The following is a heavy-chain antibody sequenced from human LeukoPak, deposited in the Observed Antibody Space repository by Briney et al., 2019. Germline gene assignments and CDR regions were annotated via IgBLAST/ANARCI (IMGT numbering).Heavy chain of an antibody. J-gene: IGHJ4*02. CDR3: AKAPLGYCSGGSCYSLYYFDY. V-gene: IGHV3-9*01. CDR1: GFTFDDYA. D-gene: IGHD2-15*01. CDR2: ISWNSGSI. Sequence: GRPLRLSCAASGFTFDDYAMHWVRQAPGKGLEWVSGISWNSGSIGYADSVKGRFTISRDNAKNSLYLQMNSLRAEDTALYYCAKAPLGYCSGGSCYSLYYFDYWGQGTLVTVSS.